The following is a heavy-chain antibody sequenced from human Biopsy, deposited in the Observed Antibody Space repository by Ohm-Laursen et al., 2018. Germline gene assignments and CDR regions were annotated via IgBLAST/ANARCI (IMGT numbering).Heavy chain of an antibody. Sequence: GTLSLTCTVSGGTVSSNVYYWAWIRQPPGKGLECIGTVFHSGITFYNPSLKSRFTISIDTSKNQFSLNLSSVTAADTAVYYCARHPTGFWFDPLGQGTLVTVSS. CDR3: ARHPTGFWFDP. CDR1: GGTVSSNVYY. J-gene: IGHJ5*02. CDR2: VFHSGIT. V-gene: IGHV4-39*01.